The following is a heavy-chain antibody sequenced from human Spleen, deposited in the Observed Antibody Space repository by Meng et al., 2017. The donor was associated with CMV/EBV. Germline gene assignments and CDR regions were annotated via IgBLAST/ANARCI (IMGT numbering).Heavy chain of an antibody. J-gene: IGHJ4*02. CDR2: ISAYNGNT. D-gene: IGHD1-26*01. Sequence: SCKASRYTFTNDDIDWVRQAPGQGLEWMGWISAYNGNTDYAQKLQGRVTMTTDTSTNTAYMELRSLRSDDTAVYYCARGGSYYPWDYWGQGTLVTVSS. CDR3: ARGGSYYPWDY. CDR1: RYTFTNDD. V-gene: IGHV1-18*04.